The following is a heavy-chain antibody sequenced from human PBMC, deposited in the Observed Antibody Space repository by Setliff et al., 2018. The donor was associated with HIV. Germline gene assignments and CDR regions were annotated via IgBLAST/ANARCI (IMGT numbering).Heavy chain of an antibody. D-gene: IGHD2-15*01. CDR2: INLIGRT. CDR3: ARGRHCMDGRCYPNYYYYYHYMDV. J-gene: IGHJ6*03. CDR1: GGSFSGYY. V-gene: IGHV4-34*01. Sequence: PSETLSLTCAVYGGSFSGYYWNWIRQPPGKGLEWVGEINLIGRTNYNPSLKSRVTISLDTSKNQFSLKLSSVTAADTAVYYCARGRHCMDGRCYPNYYYYYHYMDVWAKGTTVTVSS.